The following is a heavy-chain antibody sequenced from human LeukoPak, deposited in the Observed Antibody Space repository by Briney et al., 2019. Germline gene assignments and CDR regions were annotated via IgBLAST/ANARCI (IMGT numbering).Heavy chain of an antibody. CDR3: ARLANNWSGEPPLDL. D-gene: IGHD3-10*01. V-gene: IGHV4-39*01. CDR1: GGSIATDGDY. J-gene: IGHJ5*02. Sequence: PSETLSLTCTVSGGSIATDGDYWGWVRQTPGGGLEWIGTIYQSGTTYYKPSLDSRITISFDSSMNQFSLTLTTVTAADTAVYYCARLANNWSGEPPLDLWCRGTLVTVSS. CDR2: IYQSGTT.